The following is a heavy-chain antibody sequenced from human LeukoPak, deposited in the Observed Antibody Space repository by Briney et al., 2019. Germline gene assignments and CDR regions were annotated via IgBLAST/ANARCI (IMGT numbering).Heavy chain of an antibody. CDR3: ARGQLALGDY. CDR1: GFISSSYA. J-gene: IGHJ4*02. CDR2: ISYDGSNK. V-gene: IGHV3-30*04. Sequence: GGSLRLSCAASGFISSSYAMHWVRQAPGKGLEWVAVISYDGSNKYYADSVKGRFTISRDNSKNTLYLQMNSLRAEDTAVYYCARGQLALGDYWGQGTLVTVSS. D-gene: IGHD6-6*01.